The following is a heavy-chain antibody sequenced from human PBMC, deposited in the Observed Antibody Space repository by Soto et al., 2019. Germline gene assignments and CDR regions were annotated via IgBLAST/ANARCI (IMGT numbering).Heavy chain of an antibody. V-gene: IGHV3-53*01. Sequence: PGGSLRLSCAASGFTVSSSYMSWVRQAPGKGLEWVSVIYSGGSTYYADSVKGRFTLSRDNSKNTLFLQMNSMRAEDTAVYYCAREGRSSFWGQGTLVTVSS. CDR3: AREGRSSF. CDR1: GFTVSSSY. J-gene: IGHJ4*02. D-gene: IGHD6-6*01. CDR2: IYSGGST.